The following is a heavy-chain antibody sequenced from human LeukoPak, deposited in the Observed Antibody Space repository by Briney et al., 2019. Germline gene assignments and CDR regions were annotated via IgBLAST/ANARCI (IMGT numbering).Heavy chain of an antibody. CDR3: ARDDTVVVPAASYFDY. CDR2: ISSSSSYI. J-gene: IGHJ4*02. D-gene: IGHD2-2*01. CDR1: GFTFSSYS. Sequence: GGSLRLSCAASGFTFSSYSMNWVRQAPGKGLEWVSSISSSSSYIYYADSVKGRFTISRDNAKNSLYLQMNSLRAEDTAVYYCARDDTVVVPAASYFDYWGQGTLVTVSS. V-gene: IGHV3-21*01.